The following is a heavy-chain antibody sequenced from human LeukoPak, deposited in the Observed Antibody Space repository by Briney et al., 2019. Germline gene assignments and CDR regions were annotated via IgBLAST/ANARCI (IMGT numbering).Heavy chain of an antibody. CDR2: INHRGST. J-gene: IGHJ4*02. V-gene: IGHV4-34*01. CDR1: GGSFSGYY. D-gene: IGHD2-2*02. CDR3: ARGAIVVVPAAIWGFDY. Sequence: PSETLSLTCAVYGGSFSGYYWSWIRQPPGKGLEWIGEINHRGSTNYNPSLKSRVTISVDTSKNQFSLKLSSVTAADTAVYYCARGAIVVVPAAIWGFDYWGQGTLVTVSS.